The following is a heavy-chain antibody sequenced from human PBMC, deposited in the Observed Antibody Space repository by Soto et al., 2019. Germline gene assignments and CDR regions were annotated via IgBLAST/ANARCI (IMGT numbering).Heavy chain of an antibody. J-gene: IGHJ4*02. CDR1: RFTFSSYA. D-gene: IGHD6-6*01. CDR2: ISNSGTNT. CDR3: AKDSGRRFDS. V-gene: IGHV3-23*01. Sequence: GGSLRLSCAASRFTFSSYAMIWVRQAPGKGLEWVSAISNSGTNTYYADSVKGRSSISRDNAKNTLYLQMGSLRADDTAVYYCAKDSGRRFDSWVQGTLVTVSS.